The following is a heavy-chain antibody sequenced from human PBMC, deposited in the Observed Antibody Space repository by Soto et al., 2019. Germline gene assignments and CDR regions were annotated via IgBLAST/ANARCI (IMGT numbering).Heavy chain of an antibody. J-gene: IGHJ6*03. D-gene: IGHD2-2*01. CDR3: ASTTMYCSSTSCYGDYYYYYMEV. V-gene: IGHV5-51*04. CDR1: GYSFTSYW. Sequence: GESLKISCKGSGYSFTSYWIGWVRQMPGKGLEWMGIIYPGDSDTRYSPSFQGQVTISADKPISTAHLQWSSLKTSNTAMYYCASTTMYCSSTSCYGDYYYYYMEVWGKGTTVTVAS. CDR2: IYPGDSDT.